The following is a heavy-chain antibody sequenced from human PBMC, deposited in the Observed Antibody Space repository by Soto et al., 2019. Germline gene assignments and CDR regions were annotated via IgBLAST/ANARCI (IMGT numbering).Heavy chain of an antibody. J-gene: IGHJ3*02. CDR1: GGSISSYY. Sequence: QVQLQESGPGLVKPSETLSLTCTVSGGSISSYYWSWIRQPPGKGLEWIGYIYYSGSTNYNPSLKSRVTISVDTSKNQFSLKLSSVTAADTAVYYCATHSLDDAFDIWGQGTMVTVSS. D-gene: IGHD2-15*01. CDR2: IYYSGST. V-gene: IGHV4-59*01. CDR3: ATHSLDDAFDI.